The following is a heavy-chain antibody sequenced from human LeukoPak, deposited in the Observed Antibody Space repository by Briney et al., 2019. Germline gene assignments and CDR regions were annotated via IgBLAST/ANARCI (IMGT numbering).Heavy chain of an antibody. CDR1: GGSSSSYY. D-gene: IGHD3-22*01. J-gene: IGHJ4*02. CDR3: AATYYDSSGPFDY. V-gene: IGHV4-59*08. Sequence: PSETLSLTCTVSGGSSSSYYWSWIRQPPGKGLEWIGYIYYSGSTNYNPSLKSRVTISVDTSKNQFSLKLSSVTAADTAVYYCAATYYDSSGPFDYWGQGTLVTVSS. CDR2: IYYSGST.